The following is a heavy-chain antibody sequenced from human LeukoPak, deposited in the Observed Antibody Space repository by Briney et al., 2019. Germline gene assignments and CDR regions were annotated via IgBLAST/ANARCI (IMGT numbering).Heavy chain of an antibody. CDR2: IRYDGSNK. J-gene: IGHJ6*03. Sequence: GGSLRLSCAASGFTFSSYGMHWVRQAPGKGLEWVAFIRYDGSNKYYADSVKGRFTISRDNSKNTLYLQMNSLRAEDTAVYYCAKVGGDCSSTSCYTGIYYYMDVWGKGTTVTVSS. V-gene: IGHV3-30*02. D-gene: IGHD2-2*02. CDR1: GFTFSSYG. CDR3: AKVGGDCSSTSCYTGIYYYMDV.